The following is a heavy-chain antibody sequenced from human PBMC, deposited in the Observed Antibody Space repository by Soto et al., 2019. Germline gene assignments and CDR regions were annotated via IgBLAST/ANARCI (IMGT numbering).Heavy chain of an antibody. V-gene: IGHV4-61*01. CDR2: ISYTGDT. CDR3: AQIIVGVTLDL. CDR1: GRYGSKVSDV. J-gene: IGHJ5*02. Sequence: ESLTLTGPVSGRYGSKVSDVWTWIRQPPGKGLELIAYISYTGDTNYNPSLKSRVTISVDTSTNQFFLTLTSVTAADTAVYFCAQIIVGVTLDLWGQGSLVNVSA. D-gene: IGHD1-26*01.